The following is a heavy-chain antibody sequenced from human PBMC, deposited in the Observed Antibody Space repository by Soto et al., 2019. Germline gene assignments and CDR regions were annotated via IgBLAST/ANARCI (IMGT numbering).Heavy chain of an antibody. J-gene: IGHJ6*02. D-gene: IGHD3-10*01. Sequence: DEQLVESGGDLVQPGGSLRLSCAASGFSVSSNYMTWVRQAPGKGLEWVSVIYSAGSTYYADSVKGRFTISRDSSRNTLYLQTNSLRAEDTAVYYCARGITMVRGVIITDFGLYGLDVWGQGTTVTVSS. CDR1: GFSVSSNY. CDR2: IYSAGST. V-gene: IGHV3-53*01. CDR3: ARGITMVRGVIITDFGLYGLDV.